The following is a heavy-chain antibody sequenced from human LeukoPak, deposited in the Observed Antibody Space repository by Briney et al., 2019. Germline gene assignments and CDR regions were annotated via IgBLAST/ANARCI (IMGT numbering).Heavy chain of an antibody. CDR2: ILYDGSSK. Sequence: GGSLRLSCAASGFTFSSYGMHWVRQAPGKGLEWVAVILYDGSSKYYADSVKGRFTISRDNSKNTLYLQMNSLRAEDTAVYYCARVYGSGSYSAYYFDYWGQGTLVTVSS. CDR3: ARVYGSGSYSAYYFDY. CDR1: GFTFSSYG. D-gene: IGHD3-10*01. V-gene: IGHV3-30*03. J-gene: IGHJ4*02.